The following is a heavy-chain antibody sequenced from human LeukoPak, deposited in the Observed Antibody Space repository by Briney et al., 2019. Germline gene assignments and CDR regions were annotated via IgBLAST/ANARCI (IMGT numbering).Heavy chain of an antibody. D-gene: IGHD3-16*02. V-gene: IGHV4-4*02. Sequence: PSETLSLTCAVSGGSISGSNWWSWVRQPPGKGLEWIGEIYHSGSTNYNPSLKSRVTISVDTSKNQFSLKLSSVTAADTAVYYCARSPYDYVWGSYRLGPFDYWGQGTLVTVSS. CDR1: GGSISGSNW. CDR2: IYHSGST. J-gene: IGHJ4*02. CDR3: ARSPYDYVWGSYRLGPFDY.